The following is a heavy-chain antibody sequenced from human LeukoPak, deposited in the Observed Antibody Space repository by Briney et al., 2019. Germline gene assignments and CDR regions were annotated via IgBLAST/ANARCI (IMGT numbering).Heavy chain of an antibody. J-gene: IGHJ6*01. CDR3: AKFGADYDMYV. Sequence: PSETLSLTCTVSGGSISGYYWTWLRQPPGKGLEWIGQIYYNGKADYNPSLESRITISVDTSKNKISLKLNSVTAADTAIYYCAKFGADYDMYVWGQGITVAVSS. V-gene: IGHV4-59*01. CDR1: GGSISGYY. D-gene: IGHD3-16*01. CDR2: IYYNGKA.